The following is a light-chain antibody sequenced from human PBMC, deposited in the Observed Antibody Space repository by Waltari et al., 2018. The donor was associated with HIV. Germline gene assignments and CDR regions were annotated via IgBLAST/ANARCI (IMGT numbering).Light chain of an antibody. Sequence: SYVLTQPPSVSVAPGKTARITCGGNNLGSKSVHWYQQKPGQAPVLVIYYDSDRPSGIPERFSGSNSGNTATLTISRVEAGDEADYYCQVWDSSSDHRYVFGTGTKVTVL. CDR1: NLGSKS. J-gene: IGLJ1*01. V-gene: IGLV3-21*04. CDR2: YDS. CDR3: QVWDSSSDHRYV.